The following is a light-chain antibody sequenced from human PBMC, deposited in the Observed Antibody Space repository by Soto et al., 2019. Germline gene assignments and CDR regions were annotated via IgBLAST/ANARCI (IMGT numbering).Light chain of an antibody. CDR2: GTS. V-gene: IGKV1-39*01. CDR3: QQSFASSWT. J-gene: IGKJ1*01. CDR1: QAIGNS. Sequence: DIQMTQSPSSLSASVGDRVTITCRTSQAIGNSVNWYQQKPGKAPNLLVYGTSTLQSGVPSRFSGSGSGTDFPLTIISAQREYFATYYCQQSFASSWTFGQGTQIEIK.